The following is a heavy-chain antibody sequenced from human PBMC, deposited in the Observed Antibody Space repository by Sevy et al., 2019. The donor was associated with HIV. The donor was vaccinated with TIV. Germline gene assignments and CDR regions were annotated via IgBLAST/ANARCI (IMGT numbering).Heavy chain of an antibody. D-gene: IGHD2-15*01. V-gene: IGHV6-1*01. CDR3: ARAAGGGYCSGGSCYSSYYYFYGMDV. Sequence: QSQTLSLTCAISGDSVSSNSAAWNWIRQSPSGGLEWLCCTYYRSKWYNDYAVSVKSRLSINPNTSNNQFSLQLNSVTPEATAVYYRARAAGGGYCSGGSCYSSYYYFYGMDVWGQGTTVTVSS. J-gene: IGHJ6*02. CDR2: TYYRSKWYN. CDR1: GDSVSSNSAA.